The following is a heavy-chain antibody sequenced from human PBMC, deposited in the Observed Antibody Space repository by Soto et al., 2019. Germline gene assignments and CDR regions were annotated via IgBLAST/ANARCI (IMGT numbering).Heavy chain of an antibody. Sequence: QVQLVESGGGVVQPGRSLRLSCAASGFTFSSYATHWVRQAPGKGLEWVAVISYDGSNKYYADSVKGRFTISRDNSKNTLYLQMNSLIAEDTAVYYCATEPYYDIPYGMALWGRGTTVTVSS. V-gene: IGHV3-30-3*01. CDR3: ATEPYYDIPYGMAL. CDR2: ISYDGSNK. CDR1: GFTFSSYA. D-gene: IGHD3-9*01. J-gene: IGHJ6*02.